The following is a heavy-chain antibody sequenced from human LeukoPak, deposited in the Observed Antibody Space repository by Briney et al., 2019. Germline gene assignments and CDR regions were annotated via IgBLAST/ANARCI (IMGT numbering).Heavy chain of an antibody. CDR3: AKGLRGYYYDAFDV. CDR2: ISGSGDST. Sequence: PGGSLRLSCAASGLTFSSYAMSWVRQAPGKGLEWVPVISGSGDSTYYADSVKGRFTISRDNSKNTLYLQMNGLRADDTAVYYCAKGLRGYYYDAFDVWGQGTMVTVFS. D-gene: IGHD2/OR15-2a*01. CDR1: GLTFSSYA. J-gene: IGHJ3*01. V-gene: IGHV3-23*01.